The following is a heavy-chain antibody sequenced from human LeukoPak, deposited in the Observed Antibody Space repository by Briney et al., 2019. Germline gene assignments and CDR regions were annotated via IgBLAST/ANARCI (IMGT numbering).Heavy chain of an antibody. Sequence: GGSLRLSCAASGFTFSSYAMHWVRQAPGKGLEWVAVISYDGSNKYYADSVKGRFTISRDNAKNSLYLQMNSLRAEDTAVYYCARSWFGEFFDYWGQGTLVTVSS. CDR2: ISYDGSNK. CDR1: GFTFSSYA. CDR3: ARSWFGEFFDY. D-gene: IGHD3-10*01. J-gene: IGHJ4*02. V-gene: IGHV3-30*04.